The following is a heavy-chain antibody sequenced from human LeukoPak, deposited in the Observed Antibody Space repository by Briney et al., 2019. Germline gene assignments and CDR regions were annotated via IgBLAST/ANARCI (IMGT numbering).Heavy chain of an antibody. V-gene: IGHV3-23*01. J-gene: IGHJ4*02. D-gene: IGHD3-9*01. CDR2: ISGSGGST. CDR3: ASPGYDILTPLDY. CDR1: GFTFSSYA. Sequence: GWSLRLSCAASGFTFSSYAMSWVRQAPGKGLEWVSAISGSGGSTYYADSVKGRFTISRDNSKNTLYLQMNSLRAEDTAVYYCASPGYDILTPLDYWGQGTLVTVSS.